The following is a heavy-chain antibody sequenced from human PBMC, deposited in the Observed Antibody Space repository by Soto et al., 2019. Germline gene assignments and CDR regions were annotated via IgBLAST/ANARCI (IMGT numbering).Heavy chain of an antibody. Sequence: GASVKVSCKASGYTFTSYYMHWVRQAPGQGLEWIGIINPSGGSTSYAQKFQGRVTMTRDTSTSTVYMELSSLRSEDTAVYYCARDVAYCGGDGYQGEYYYYGMDVWGQGTTVTVSS. CDR3: ARDVAYCGGDGYQGEYYYYGMDV. D-gene: IGHD2-21*02. CDR1: GYTFTSYY. J-gene: IGHJ6*02. CDR2: INPSGGST. V-gene: IGHV1-46*01.